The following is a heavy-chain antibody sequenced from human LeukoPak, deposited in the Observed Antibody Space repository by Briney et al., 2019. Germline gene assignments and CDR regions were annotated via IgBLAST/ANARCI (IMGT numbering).Heavy chain of an antibody. CDR1: RFTFSSYA. V-gene: IGHV3-30*04. CDR3: ARDSAGVGDYGTFGYMDV. Sequence: GGSLRLSCAASRFTFSSYAMHWVRQAPGKGLEWVAVISYDGGHKYYADSVKGRFTISRDNAKNSLYLQMNSLRAEDTAVYYCARDSAGVGDYGTFGYMDVWGKGTTVTISS. D-gene: IGHD4-17*01. J-gene: IGHJ6*03. CDR2: ISYDGGHK.